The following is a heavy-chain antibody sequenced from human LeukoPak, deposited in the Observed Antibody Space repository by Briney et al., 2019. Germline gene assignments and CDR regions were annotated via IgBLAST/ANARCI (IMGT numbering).Heavy chain of an antibody. Sequence: SETLSLTCTVSGGSISSYYWSWIRQPPGKRLEWIGYIYYSGSTNYNPSLKSRVTISVDTSKNQFSLRLSSVAAADTAVYYCARDWGVSARPGYMDVWGKGTTVTVSS. V-gene: IGHV4-59*01. CDR2: IYYSGST. CDR3: ARDWGVSARPGYMDV. D-gene: IGHD6-6*01. CDR1: GGSISSYY. J-gene: IGHJ6*03.